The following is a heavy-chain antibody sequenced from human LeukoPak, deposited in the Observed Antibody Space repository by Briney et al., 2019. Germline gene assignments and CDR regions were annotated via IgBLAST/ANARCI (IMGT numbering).Heavy chain of an antibody. J-gene: IGHJ4*02. V-gene: IGHV4-39*01. CDR3: ASGYFAADY. CDR1: GGSISSSTYY. CDR2: IYYSGST. Sequence: SETLSLTCTVSGGSISSSTYYWGWIRQPPGKGLEWIGSIYYSGSTYYNPALKSRVTIFVGTSKTQFSLKLDSVTAADTAVYYCASGYFAADYWGQGTLVTVSS. D-gene: IGHD3-9*01.